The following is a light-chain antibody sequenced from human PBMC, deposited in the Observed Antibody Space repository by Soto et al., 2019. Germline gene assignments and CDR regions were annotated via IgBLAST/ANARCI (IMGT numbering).Light chain of an antibody. CDR1: QSVSSSY. CDR2: GAS. CDR3: QQRSNSIT. Sequence: EIVLTQSPGTLSLSPGERATLSCRAGQSVSSSYLAWYQQKPGQAPRLLIYGASSRATGIPDRFSGSGSGTDFTLTISSLEPEDFAIYYCQQRSNSITFGQGTRLEIK. J-gene: IGKJ5*01. V-gene: IGKV3D-20*02.